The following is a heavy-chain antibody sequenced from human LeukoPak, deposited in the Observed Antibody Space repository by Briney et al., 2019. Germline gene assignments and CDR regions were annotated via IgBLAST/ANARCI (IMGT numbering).Heavy chain of an antibody. Sequence: PGGSLRLSCAASGLTVSSNYMSWVRQAPGKGLEWVSEIYSDGSTYYAASVKGRFSISRDNSKNTVYLQMNSLRAEDTAVYYCARELREHGVFDNWGQGTMVTVSS. CDR1: GLTVSSNY. CDR2: IYSDGST. J-gene: IGHJ3*02. V-gene: IGHV3-53*01. D-gene: IGHD1-26*01. CDR3: ARELREHGVFDN.